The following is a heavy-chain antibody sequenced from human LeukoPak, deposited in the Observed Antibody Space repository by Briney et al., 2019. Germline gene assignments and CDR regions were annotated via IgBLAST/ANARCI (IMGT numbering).Heavy chain of an antibody. J-gene: IGHJ4*02. Sequence: GSLRLSCAASGFTFSSYGMHWVRQAPGKGLEWVAVIWYDGSNKYYADSVKGRFTISRDNSKNTLYLQMNSLRAEDTAVYYCARPRGSSGPPNYWGQGTLVTVSS. CDR3: ARPRGSSGPPNY. CDR1: GFTFSSYG. CDR2: IWYDGSNK. V-gene: IGHV3-33*01. D-gene: IGHD6-19*01.